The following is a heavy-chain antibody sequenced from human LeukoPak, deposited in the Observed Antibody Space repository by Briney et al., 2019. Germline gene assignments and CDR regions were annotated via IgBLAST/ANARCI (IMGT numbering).Heavy chain of an antibody. V-gene: IGHV4-59*08. CDR2: IYYSGST. CDR3: ARRQGYCSGGNCYYYYGMDV. Sequence: SETLSLTCTVSGGSISSYYWSWIRQPPGKGLEWIGYIYYSGSTNYNPFLKSRVTISVDTSKNQFSLKLSSVTAADTAVYYCARRQGYCSGGNCYYYYGMDVWGQGTTVTVSS. D-gene: IGHD2-15*01. CDR1: GGSISSYY. J-gene: IGHJ6*02.